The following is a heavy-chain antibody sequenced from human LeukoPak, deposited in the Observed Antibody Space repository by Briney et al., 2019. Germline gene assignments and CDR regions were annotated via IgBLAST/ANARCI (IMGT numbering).Heavy chain of an antibody. Sequence: SETLSLTCTVSGGSISSTNYYWGWIRQPPGEGLECIGSIYYSGSTYSNPSLQSRVTISVDTSKNQFSLKLNSVTAADTAVYYCASFYCSGGSCYQYYSYYYMDVWGKGTTVTISS. CDR1: GGSISSTNYY. V-gene: IGHV4-39*01. CDR3: ASFYCSGGSCYQYYSYYYMDV. D-gene: IGHD2-15*01. J-gene: IGHJ6*03. CDR2: IYYSGST.